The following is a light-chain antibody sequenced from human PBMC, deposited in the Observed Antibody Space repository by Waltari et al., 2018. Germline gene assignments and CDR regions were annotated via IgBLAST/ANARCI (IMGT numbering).Light chain of an antibody. Sequence: SSELTQPPSVSVAPGKTARITCGGHDIGSQSVHWYQQKPGQAPGVVILYDTDRPSGIPERFSGSNSGNTATLTISRVEAGDEADYYCQVWDISTDQPIFGGGTKLTVL. CDR1: DIGSQS. CDR2: YDT. CDR3: QVWDISTDQPI. J-gene: IGLJ2*01. V-gene: IGLV3-21*04.